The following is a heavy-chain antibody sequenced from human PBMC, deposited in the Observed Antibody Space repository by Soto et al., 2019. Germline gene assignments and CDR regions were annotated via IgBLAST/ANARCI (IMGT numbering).Heavy chain of an antibody. D-gene: IGHD5-12*01. CDR2: TYFRSKWYN. J-gene: IGHJ5*02. V-gene: IGHV6-1*01. Sequence: QTLSLTCAISGDSVSSNTASWNWIRQSPSRGLEWLGRTYFRSKWYNDYAVSVESRIIINPDTSNNQFSLQLNSVTPEDTAVYFCAKGDNLGPKTGYAFDPWGQGIMVTVSS. CDR3: AKGDNLGPKTGYAFDP. CDR1: GDSVSSNTAS.